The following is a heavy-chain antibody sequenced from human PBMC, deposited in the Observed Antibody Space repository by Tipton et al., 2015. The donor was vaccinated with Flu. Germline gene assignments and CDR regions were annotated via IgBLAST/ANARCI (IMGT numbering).Heavy chain of an antibody. CDR2: IYYSGST. V-gene: IGHV4-59*01. Sequence: TLSLTCTVSGGSISSYYWSWIRQPPGKGLEWIGYIYYSGSTNYNPSLKSRVTISVDTSKNQFSQKLSSVTAADTAVYYCARELNYGMDVWGQGTTVTVSS. CDR1: GGSISSYY. J-gene: IGHJ6*02. CDR3: ARELNYGMDV.